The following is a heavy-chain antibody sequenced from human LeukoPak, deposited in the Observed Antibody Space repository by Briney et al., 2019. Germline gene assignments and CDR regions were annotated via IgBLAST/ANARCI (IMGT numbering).Heavy chain of an antibody. CDR3: ARLRFITIFGVVQYYFDY. D-gene: IGHD3-3*01. Sequence: SETLSLTCTVSGGSISSSSYYWGWIRQPPGKGLEWIGSIYYSGSTYYNPSLKSRVTISVDTSENQFSLKLSSVTAADTAVYYCARLRFITIFGVVQYYFDYWGQGTLVTVSS. V-gene: IGHV4-39*01. CDR2: IYYSGST. J-gene: IGHJ4*02. CDR1: GGSISSSSYY.